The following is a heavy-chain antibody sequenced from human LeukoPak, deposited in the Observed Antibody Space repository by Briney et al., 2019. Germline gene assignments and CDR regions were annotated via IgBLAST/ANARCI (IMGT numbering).Heavy chain of an antibody. CDR1: GGTFSSYA. CDR3: ALNLYYYDSSGFAFDI. V-gene: IGHV1-69*01. CDR2: IIPIFGTA. D-gene: IGHD3-22*01. J-gene: IGHJ3*02. Sequence: SVKVSCQASGGTFSSYAISWVRQAPGQGLEWMGGIIPIFGTANYAQKFQGRVTITADESTSTAYMELSSLRSEDTAVYYCALNLYYYDSSGFAFDIWGQGTMVTVSS.